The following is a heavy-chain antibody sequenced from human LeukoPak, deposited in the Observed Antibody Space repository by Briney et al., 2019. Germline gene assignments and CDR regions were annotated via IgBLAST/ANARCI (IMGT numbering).Heavy chain of an antibody. CDR2: ISSSGSTI. CDR3: AREEHCSGGSCYSPYFDG. Sequence: GGSLRLSCAASGFTFSSYEMNWVRQAPGKGLEWVSYISSSGSTIYYADSVKGRFTNSRDNAKNSLYLQMNSLRAEDTAVYYCAREEHCSGGSCYSPYFDGWGQATLVTVSS. CDR1: GFTFSSYE. V-gene: IGHV3-48*03. J-gene: IGHJ4*02. D-gene: IGHD2-15*01.